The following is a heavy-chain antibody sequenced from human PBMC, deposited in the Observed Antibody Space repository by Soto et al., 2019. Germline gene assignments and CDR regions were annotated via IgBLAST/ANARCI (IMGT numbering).Heavy chain of an antibody. CDR3: ARDDYDYVWGSRTNYYFDY. CDR2: INPSGGST. D-gene: IGHD3-16*01. Sequence: ASAKVSSKASGYTFTSYYMHWVRQAPGQGLEWMGIINPSGGSTSYAQKFQGRVTMTRDTSTSTVYMELSSLRSEDTAVYYCARDDYDYVWGSRTNYYFDYWGQGTLVTVSS. J-gene: IGHJ4*02. V-gene: IGHV1-46*01. CDR1: GYTFTSYY.